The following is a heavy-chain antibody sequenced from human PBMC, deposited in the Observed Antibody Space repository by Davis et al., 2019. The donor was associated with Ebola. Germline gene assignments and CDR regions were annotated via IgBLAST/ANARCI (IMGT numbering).Heavy chain of an antibody. V-gene: IGHV1-18*01. CDR1: GYTCTSYS. D-gene: IGHD3-3*01. J-gene: IGHJ4*02. CDR2: ISAYNGNT. Sequence: AAAKVSCKASGYTCTSYSIIWVRQAREQGLEWMGWISAYNGNTNYAQKLQGRVTMTTDTSTSTAYMELRSLRSDDTAVYYCARGDRRFLEWFHFDYWGQGTLVTVSS. CDR3: ARGDRRFLEWFHFDY.